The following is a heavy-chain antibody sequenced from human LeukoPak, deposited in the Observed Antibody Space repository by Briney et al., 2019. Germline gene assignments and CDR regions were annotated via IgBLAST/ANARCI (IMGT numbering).Heavy chain of an antibody. CDR3: AKARVRRGYYYYGMDV. V-gene: IGHV3-43*02. J-gene: IGHJ6*02. CDR1: GFTFDDYV. D-gene: IGHD1-1*01. Sequence: GGSLRLSCAASGFTFDDYVMHWARQGPGKGLEWVSLISGDGGRTYYADSVKGRSTISRDNSKNFLYLQMNSLRTEDTALYYCAKARVRRGYYYYGMDVWGQGTTVTVSS. CDR2: ISGDGGRT.